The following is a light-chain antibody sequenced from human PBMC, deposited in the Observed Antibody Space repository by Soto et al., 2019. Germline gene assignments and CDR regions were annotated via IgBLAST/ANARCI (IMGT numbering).Light chain of an antibody. CDR2: GAS. CDR1: QSVSSSY. J-gene: IGKJ4*01. CDR3: PKYQSLT. V-gene: IGKV3-20*01. Sequence: IVLTQSPAILALSPGDRATLSCRASQSVSSSYLAWYQHKPGQAPRLLIHGASSRVTGIPDRFSGSGSGTDFTLTITRLEPEDFAVYYCPKYQSLTLGGGTKFDIK.